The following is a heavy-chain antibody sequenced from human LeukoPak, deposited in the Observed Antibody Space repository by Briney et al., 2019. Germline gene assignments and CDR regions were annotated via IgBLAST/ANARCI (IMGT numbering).Heavy chain of an antibody. V-gene: IGHV4-34*01. D-gene: IGHD6-13*01. CDR3: ARQLLYSRGYMDV. Sequence: PSETLSLTCAVYGGSFSGYYWSWIRQPPGKGLEWIGEINHSGNTNYNPSLKSRVTISVDTSKKQFSLKLSSVTAADTAVYYCARQLLYSRGYMDVWGKGTTVTVSS. CDR2: INHSGNT. CDR1: GGSFSGYY. J-gene: IGHJ6*03.